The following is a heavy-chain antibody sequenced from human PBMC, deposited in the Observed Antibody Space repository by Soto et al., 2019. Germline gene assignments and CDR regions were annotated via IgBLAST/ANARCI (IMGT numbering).Heavy chain of an antibody. CDR2: IVVGSGNT. D-gene: IGHD3-22*01. Sequence: GASVKVSCKASGFTFTSSAVQWVRQARGQRLEWIGWIVVGSGNTNYAQKFQERVTITRDMSTSTAYMELSSLRSEDTAVYYCAADRYYYDSSRYSYGDYWGQGTLVTVSS. CDR1: GFTFTSSA. CDR3: AADRYYYDSSRYSYGDY. V-gene: IGHV1-58*01. J-gene: IGHJ4*02.